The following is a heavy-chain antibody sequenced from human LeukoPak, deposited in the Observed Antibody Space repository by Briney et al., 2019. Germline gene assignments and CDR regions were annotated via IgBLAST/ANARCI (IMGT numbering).Heavy chain of an antibody. V-gene: IGHV4-39*01. CDR3: ARHSGSSFDY. J-gene: IGHJ4*02. CDR2: IYYSGST. Sequence: SETLSLTCTVSGGSISSSSYYWGWIRQPPGKGLEWMGSIYYSGSTYYNPSLKSRVTISVDTSKNQFSLKLSSVTAADTAVYYCARHSGSSFDYWGQGTLVTVSS. CDR1: GGSISSSSYY. D-gene: IGHD3-10*01.